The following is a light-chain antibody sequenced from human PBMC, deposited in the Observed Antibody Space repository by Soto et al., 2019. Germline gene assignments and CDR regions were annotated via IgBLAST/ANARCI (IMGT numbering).Light chain of an antibody. CDR2: WAS. CDR1: QSVLYRSNNKNY. J-gene: IGKJ2*01. V-gene: IGKV4-1*01. CDR3: QQYYSSPPMYT. Sequence: DIVMTQSPDSLAVSLGERATINCKSSQSVLYRSNNKNYLAWYQQKPGQPPKLLIYWASTRESGVPDRFSGSGSGTDFTLTISSPQAEDVAVYYCQQYYSSPPMYTFGQGTKLEIK.